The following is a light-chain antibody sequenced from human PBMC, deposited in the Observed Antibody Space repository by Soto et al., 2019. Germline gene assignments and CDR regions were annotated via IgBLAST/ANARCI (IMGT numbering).Light chain of an antibody. J-gene: IGLJ3*02. CDR3: SSDTSKDNQV. Sequence: QSALTQPASVSGSPGQSITISCTGTSSDVGGYDHVSWYQQHPGKAPKLIIYDVSIRPSGVSNRFSGSKSGNTASLAVSGLQEEDDAYYYCSSDTSKDNQVFGGGTKVTVL. V-gene: IGLV2-14*03. CDR2: DVS. CDR1: SSDVGGYDH.